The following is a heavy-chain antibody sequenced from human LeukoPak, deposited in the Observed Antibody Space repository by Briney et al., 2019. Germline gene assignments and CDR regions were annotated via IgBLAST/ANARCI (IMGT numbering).Heavy chain of an antibody. Sequence: ASVKVSCKASGYTFTSYDINWVRQATGQGLEWMGWMNPNSGNTGYAQKLQGRVTMTRDTSTSTVYMELSSLRSEDTAVYYCASPLFYDSSGYTDYWGQGTLVTVSS. J-gene: IGHJ4*02. D-gene: IGHD3-22*01. CDR2: MNPNSGNT. V-gene: IGHV1-8*02. CDR3: ASPLFYDSSGYTDY. CDR1: GYTFTSYD.